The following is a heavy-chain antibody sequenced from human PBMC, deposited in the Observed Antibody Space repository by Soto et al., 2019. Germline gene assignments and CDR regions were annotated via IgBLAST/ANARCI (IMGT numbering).Heavy chain of an antibody. J-gene: IGHJ4*02. CDR3: ARGTGLYSSSDY. D-gene: IGHD6-6*01. CDR1: GGSISSYY. CDR2: IYYSGST. Sequence: SETLSLTCTVSGGSISSYYLSWIRQPPGKGLEWIGYIYYSGSTNYNPSLKSRVTISVDTSKNQFSLKLSSVTAADTAVYYCARGTGLYSSSDYWGQGTLVTVSS. V-gene: IGHV4-59*01.